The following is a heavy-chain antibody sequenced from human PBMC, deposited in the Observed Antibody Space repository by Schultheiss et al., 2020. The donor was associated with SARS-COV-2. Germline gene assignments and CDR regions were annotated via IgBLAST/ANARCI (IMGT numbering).Heavy chain of an antibody. Sequence: GESLKISCAASGFTFSSYGMHWVRQAPGKGLEWVSTIGGRGDATYYANSVKGRFTISRDNAKNSLYLQMNSLRDEDTAVYFCARAGTGNYYDSSAYDKWGQGTLVTVSS. CDR3: ARAGTGNYYDSSAYDK. D-gene: IGHD3-22*01. CDR1: GFTFSSYG. J-gene: IGHJ4*02. CDR2: IGGRGDAT. V-gene: IGHV3-48*02.